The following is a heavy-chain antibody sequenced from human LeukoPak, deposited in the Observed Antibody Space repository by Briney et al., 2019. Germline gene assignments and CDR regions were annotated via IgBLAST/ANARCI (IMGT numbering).Heavy chain of an antibody. J-gene: IGHJ4*02. CDR3: ARRDLGAPSGLYYFDY. CDR1: GFTFNYRY. Sequence: PGGSLRLSCAASGFTFNYRYMEWVRQAPGKGLEWVGRTRNKANSYTTEYAASVKGRFTISRDDSKNSLYLQMSSLKTEGTAVYCCARRDLGAPSGLYYFDYWGQGTLVTVSS. D-gene: IGHD1-26*01. CDR2: TRNKANSYTT. V-gene: IGHV3-72*01.